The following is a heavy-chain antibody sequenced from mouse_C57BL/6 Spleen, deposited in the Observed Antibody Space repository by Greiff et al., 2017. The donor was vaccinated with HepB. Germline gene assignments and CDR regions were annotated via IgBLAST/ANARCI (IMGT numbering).Heavy chain of an antibody. CDR1: GFTFSSYA. J-gene: IGHJ1*03. CDR3: TREGYYYGSSTGYFDV. CDR2: ISSGGDYI. D-gene: IGHD1-1*01. Sequence: EVMLVESGEGLVKPGGSLKLSCAASGFTFSSYAMSWVRQTPEKRLEWVAYISSGGDYIYYADTVKGRFTISRDNARNTLYLQMSSLKSEDTAMYYCTREGYYYGSSTGYFDVWGTGTTVTVSS. V-gene: IGHV5-9-1*02.